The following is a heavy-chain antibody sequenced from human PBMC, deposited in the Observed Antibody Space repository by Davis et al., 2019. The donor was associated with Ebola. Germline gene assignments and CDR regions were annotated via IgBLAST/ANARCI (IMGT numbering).Heavy chain of an antibody. J-gene: IGHJ4*02. D-gene: IGHD4-17*01. CDR3: AREPYGDSYYFDY. Sequence: LRLSCTVSGGSISSYYWSWIRQHPGKGLEWIGYIYYSGSTYYNPSLKSRVTISVDTSKNQFSLKLSSVTAADTAVYYCAREPYGDSYYFDYWGQGTLVTVSS. V-gene: IGHV4-31*03. CDR1: GGSISSYY. CDR2: IYYSGST.